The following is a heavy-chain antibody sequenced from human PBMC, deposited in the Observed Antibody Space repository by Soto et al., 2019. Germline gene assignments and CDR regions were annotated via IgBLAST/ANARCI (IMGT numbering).Heavy chain of an antibody. CDR2: INHSGTT. Sequence: SETLSLTCAVYGGSFSGYYWSWIRQPPGKGLEWIGEINHSGTTNYNPSLKSRVTISIDTSKNQFSLKLSSVTAADTAVYYCARDAYCSGGSCYVYWGRGTLVTVSS. J-gene: IGHJ4*02. CDR3: ARDAYCSGGSCYVY. V-gene: IGHV4-34*01. CDR1: GGSFSGYY. D-gene: IGHD2-15*01.